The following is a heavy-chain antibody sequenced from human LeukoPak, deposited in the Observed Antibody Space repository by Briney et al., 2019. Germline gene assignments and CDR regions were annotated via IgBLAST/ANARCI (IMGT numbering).Heavy chain of an antibody. CDR2: ITPIIDSA. D-gene: IGHD1-26*01. Sequence: ASVKVSCKASGGTFSSYAISWVRQAPGQGLEWMGRITPIIDSAKYAQRFQGRVTITADKSTATVYMELSSLRTEDTAVYYCARVNLRGSKYNWFDPWGQGTLVTVSS. J-gene: IGHJ5*02. CDR1: GGTFSSYA. CDR3: ARVNLRGSKYNWFDP. V-gene: IGHV1-69*04.